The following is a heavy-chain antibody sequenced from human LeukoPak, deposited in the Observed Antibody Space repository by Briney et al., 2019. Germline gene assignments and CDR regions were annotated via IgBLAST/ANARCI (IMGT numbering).Heavy chain of an antibody. Sequence: SETLSLTCTVSRRSISISSYYWGWIRQPPGKGLEWFASIYYSGSSYYNPYLKSRVTLSVDTSKHQLSLKLSSVTAADTAVYYCARLAGSGSYFDLYFDYWGQETLVTVSS. CDR1: RRSISISSYY. CDR2: IYYSGSS. CDR3: ARLAGSGSYFDLYFDY. V-gene: IGHV4-39*01. J-gene: IGHJ4*02. D-gene: IGHD3-10*01.